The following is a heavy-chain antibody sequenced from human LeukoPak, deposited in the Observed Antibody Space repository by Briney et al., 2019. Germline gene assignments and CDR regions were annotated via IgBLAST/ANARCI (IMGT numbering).Heavy chain of an antibody. D-gene: IGHD4-17*01. J-gene: IGHJ4*02. Sequence: GGSLRLSCAASGFTFSNYAMSWVRQAPGKGLEWVSGISGRGGNTYYAGSVKGRFTISRDNSKNTLYLQMNSLRADDTAVYYCAKDAHDYGAYFDYWGQGSPVTVSS. CDR1: GFTFSNYA. CDR3: AKDAHDYGAYFDY. CDR2: ISGRGGNT. V-gene: IGHV3-23*01.